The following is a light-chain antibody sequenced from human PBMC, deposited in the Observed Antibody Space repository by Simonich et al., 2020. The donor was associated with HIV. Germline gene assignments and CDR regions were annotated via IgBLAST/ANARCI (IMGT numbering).Light chain of an antibody. CDR1: QTISNW. J-gene: IGKJ5*01. V-gene: IGKV1-5*03. Sequence: DIQMTQSPSTLSASVGDRVTITCRAIQTISNWLAWYQQKPGEAPKLLIYKASTLKSGVPSRFSGSGSGTEFTRTISSLQPDDFATYYCQQANSFLGITFGQGTRLEIK. CDR3: QQANSFLGIT. CDR2: KAS.